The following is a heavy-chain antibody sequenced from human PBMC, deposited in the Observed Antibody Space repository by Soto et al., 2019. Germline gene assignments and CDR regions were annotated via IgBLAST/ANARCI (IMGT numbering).Heavy chain of an antibody. CDR2: IIPIFGTA. CDR1: GGTFSSYA. D-gene: IGHD2-15*01. CDR3: AREPLGFTGGSCSVPSTCCYYGLDV. Sequence: SVKVSCKASGGTFSSYAISWVRQAPGQGLEWMGGIIPIFGTAHYAQKFQGRVTITADESTSPAYMELSSLRSEDTAVYYCAREPLGFTGGSCSVPSTCCYYGLDVWGRGTTVPV. J-gene: IGHJ6*01. V-gene: IGHV1-69*13.